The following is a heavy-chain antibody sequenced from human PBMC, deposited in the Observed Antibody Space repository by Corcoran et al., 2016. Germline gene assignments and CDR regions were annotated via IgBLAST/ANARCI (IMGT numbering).Heavy chain of an antibody. D-gene: IGHD2-2*01. CDR2: IYYRGST. Sequence: QLQLQESGPGLVKPSETLSLTCTVSGGSISSSSYYWGWISQPPGTGLEWIGSIYYRGSTYYNPSLKSRVTISVDTSKNQFSLKLSSVTAADTAVDYCSRWGSTPRENWFDPWGQGTLVTVSS. CDR1: GGSISSSSYY. J-gene: IGHJ5*02. CDR3: SRWGSTPRENWFDP. V-gene: IGHV4-39*07.